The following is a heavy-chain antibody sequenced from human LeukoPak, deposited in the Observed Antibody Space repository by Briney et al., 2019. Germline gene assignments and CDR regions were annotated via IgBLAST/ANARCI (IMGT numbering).Heavy chain of an antibody. V-gene: IGHV4-38-2*01. Sequence: SETLSLTCAVSGYSISSGDYWGWIRQPPGKGLEYIGSFSHSGRIYYNPSLKSRVTISLDTSKSQFSLKLTSVTAADTAVYYCARLVTGGYFGYWGQGSLVTVSS. D-gene: IGHD2-15*01. CDR3: ARLVTGGYFGY. J-gene: IGHJ4*02. CDR2: FSHSGRI. CDR1: GYSISSGDY.